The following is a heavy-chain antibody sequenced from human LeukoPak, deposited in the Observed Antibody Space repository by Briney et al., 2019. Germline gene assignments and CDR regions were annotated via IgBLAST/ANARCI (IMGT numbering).Heavy chain of an antibody. Sequence: SETLSLTCAVYGGSFSGYYWSWIRQPPGKGLEWIGEINHSGSTNYNPSLKSRVTISVDTSKNQFSLKLSSVTAADTAVYYCATTNYDILTGRNDYWGQGTLVTVSS. CDR2: INHSGST. V-gene: IGHV4-34*01. J-gene: IGHJ4*02. D-gene: IGHD3-9*01. CDR1: GGSFSGYY. CDR3: ATTNYDILTGRNDY.